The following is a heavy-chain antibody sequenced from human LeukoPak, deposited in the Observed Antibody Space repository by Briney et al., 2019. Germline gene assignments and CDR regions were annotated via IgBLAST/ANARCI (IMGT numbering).Heavy chain of an antibody. CDR1: GFTFSSYA. Sequence: PGGSLRLSCSASGFTFSSYAMHWVRQAPGKGLEWVSSISSSSSYIYYADSVKGRFTISRDNAKNSLYLQMNSLRAEDTAVYYCARVQDIVVVPAEFDYWGQGTLVTVSS. J-gene: IGHJ4*02. D-gene: IGHD2-2*01. V-gene: IGHV3-21*01. CDR2: ISSSSSYI. CDR3: ARVQDIVVVPAEFDY.